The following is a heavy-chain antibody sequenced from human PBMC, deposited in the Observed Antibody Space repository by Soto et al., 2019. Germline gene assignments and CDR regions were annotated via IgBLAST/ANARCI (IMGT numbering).Heavy chain of an antibody. Sequence: PGGSLRLSCAASGFTFSSYAMSWVRQAPGKGLEWVSAISGSGGSTYYADSVKGRFTISRDNSKNTLYLQMNSLRAEDTAVYYCAKDPLAAAGIFLDGYFDYWGQGTLVTVSS. V-gene: IGHV3-23*01. CDR3: AKDPLAAAGIFLDGYFDY. CDR2: ISGSGGST. J-gene: IGHJ4*02. D-gene: IGHD6-13*01. CDR1: GFTFSSYA.